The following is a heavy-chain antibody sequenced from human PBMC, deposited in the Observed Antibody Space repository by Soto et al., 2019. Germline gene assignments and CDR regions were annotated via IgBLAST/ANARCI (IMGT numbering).Heavy chain of an antibody. D-gene: IGHD2-2*01. CDR1: GGSISSGDYY. Sequence: SETLSLTCTVSGGSISSGDYYWSWIRQPPGKGLEWIGYIYYSGSTYYNPSLKSRVTISVDTSKNQFSLKLSSVTAADTAVYYCARGGFCSSTSCLPYYYYYYGMDVWGQGTTVTVSS. V-gene: IGHV4-30-4*01. CDR3: ARGGFCSSTSCLPYYYYYYGMDV. J-gene: IGHJ6*02. CDR2: IYYSGST.